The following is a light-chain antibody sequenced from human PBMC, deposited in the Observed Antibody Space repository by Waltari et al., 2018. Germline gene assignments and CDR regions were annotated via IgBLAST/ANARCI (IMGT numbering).Light chain of an antibody. CDR3: QQYNRWPPIT. V-gene: IGKV3-15*01. CDR2: DAS. Sequence: EIVMTQSPATLSVSPGETATLSCRAIQSVSSNVAWYQKKPGQAPRLLIYDASTRSTSIPAKFRGSGSGTEFTLTIRSLQSEDFAVYYCQQYNRWPPITFGHGTRLEIK. CDR1: QSVSSN. J-gene: IGKJ5*01.